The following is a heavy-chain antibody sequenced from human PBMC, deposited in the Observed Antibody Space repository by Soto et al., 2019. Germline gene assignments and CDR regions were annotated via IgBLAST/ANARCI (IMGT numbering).Heavy chain of an antibody. CDR2: ISWNRGTI. D-gene: IGHD4-4*01. Sequence: GGSLRLSCAASGFSFENYAMHWVRQAPGKGLEWVSGISWNRGTIGYADSVKGRFTISRDNAKNSLYLQMNSLRAEDTALYFCAKDKLNSNYEYYFDSWGQGTQVTVSS. CDR3: AKDKLNSNYEYYFDS. V-gene: IGHV3-9*01. CDR1: GFSFENYA. J-gene: IGHJ4*02.